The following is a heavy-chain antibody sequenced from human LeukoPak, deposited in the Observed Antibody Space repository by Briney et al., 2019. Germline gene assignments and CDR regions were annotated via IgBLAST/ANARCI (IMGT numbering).Heavy chain of an antibody. J-gene: IGHJ4*02. V-gene: IGHV4-38-2*01. CDR1: GSSISSGYY. D-gene: IGHD4-11*01. CDR3: ARHYHDYPKVKV. Sequence: KPSETLPPTSAASGSSISSGYYWGWIRQPPGKGLEWIGSIYHSGSTYYNPSLKSRVTISVDTSKNQFSQKLSSVTAAETAVYYCARHYHDYPKVKVWGQGTLVTVSS. CDR2: IYHSGST.